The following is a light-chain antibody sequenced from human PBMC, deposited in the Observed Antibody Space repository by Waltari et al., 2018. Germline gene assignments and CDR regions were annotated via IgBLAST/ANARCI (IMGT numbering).Light chain of an antibody. CDR3: SSYGGSNTHV. V-gene: IGLV2-8*01. CDR1: SRDVGAYTS. CDR2: DVS. Sequence: QSALTQPPSASGSPGQSVIISCTGSSRDVGAYTSVPWYQQRPGNAPKLIIYDVSQRPSGVSDRFSGSKSGNSASLTVSGLQAEDEADYYCSSYGGSNTHVFGTGTRVTVL. J-gene: IGLJ1*01.